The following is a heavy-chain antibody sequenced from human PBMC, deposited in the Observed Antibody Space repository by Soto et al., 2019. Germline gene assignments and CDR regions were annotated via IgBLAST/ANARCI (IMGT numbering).Heavy chain of an antibody. CDR1: GGSISSGDYY. J-gene: IGHJ5*02. CDR2: TYYSGGT. V-gene: IGHV4-30-4*01. Sequence: SETLSLTCTVSGGSISSGDYYWSWIRQPPGKGLEWIGYTYYSGGTYYNPSLKSRVTISVDTSKNQFSLKLTSVTAADTAVYYCAREGGRYTSSSGWFDPWGQGTLVTVSS. CDR3: AREGGRYTSSSGWFDP. D-gene: IGHD6-6*01.